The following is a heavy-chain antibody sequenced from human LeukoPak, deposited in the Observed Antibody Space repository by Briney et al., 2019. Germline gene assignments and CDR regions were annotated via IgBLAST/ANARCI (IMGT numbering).Heavy chain of an antibody. Sequence: GGSLRLSCAATGFTFSHHGMHWVRQAPGKGLEWVAAISFDGSDHYYADSVKGRFTMSRDNSKNTVCLQMNSLRAEDTAVYYCAKDQMALFDYWGQGTLVTVSS. CDR3: AKDQMALFDY. V-gene: IGHV3-30*18. CDR2: ISFDGSDH. CDR1: GFTFSHHG. D-gene: IGHD5-24*01. J-gene: IGHJ4*02.